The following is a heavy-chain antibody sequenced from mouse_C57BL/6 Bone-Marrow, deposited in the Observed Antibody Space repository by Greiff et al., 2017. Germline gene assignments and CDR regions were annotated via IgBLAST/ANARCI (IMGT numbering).Heavy chain of an antibody. CDR3: ARRDYSYDSRDF. V-gene: IGHV1-78*01. D-gene: IGHD1-1*01. CDR2: IYPRDGST. Sequence: VKLQQSDAELVKPGASVKISCKVSGYTFTDHTIHWMKQRPEKGLEWIGYIYPRDGSTKYNEKFKGQATLTADKSTSTAYMQLNSLTSEDSAVYFCARRDYSYDSRDFWGQGPTLTVSS. J-gene: IGHJ2*01. CDR1: GYTFTDHT.